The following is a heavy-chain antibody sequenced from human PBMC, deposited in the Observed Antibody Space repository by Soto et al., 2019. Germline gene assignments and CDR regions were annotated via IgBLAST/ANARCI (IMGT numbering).Heavy chain of an antibody. J-gene: IGHJ4*02. V-gene: IGHV3-30*03. CDR2: ISYDGSNR. CDR1: GFPFTTYG. Sequence: QVQLVESGGGVDQPGRSLRLSCAASGFPFTTYGMNWVREGPGKGLVWVAVISYDGSNRYYADSVKGRFTISRENSKNTLYLQMNDLRPEDTALYYCVGGQYYFDYRGQGTLVTVSS. CDR3: VGGQYYFDY. D-gene: IGHD3-10*01.